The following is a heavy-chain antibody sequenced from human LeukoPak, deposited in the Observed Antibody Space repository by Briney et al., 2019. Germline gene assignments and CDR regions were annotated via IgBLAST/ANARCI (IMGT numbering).Heavy chain of an antibody. V-gene: IGHV3-48*01. J-gene: IGHJ4*02. Sequence: GGSLRLSCAASGFIFSSYGMSWARQAPGKGLEWVSYISYSSSTIYYADSVKGRFTISRDNGKNSLYLQMNSLRAEDTAVYYCARDRLHYGEYEKTFDYWGQGTLVTVSS. CDR3: ARDRLHYGEYEKTFDY. D-gene: IGHD4-17*01. CDR1: GFIFSSYG. CDR2: ISYSSSTI.